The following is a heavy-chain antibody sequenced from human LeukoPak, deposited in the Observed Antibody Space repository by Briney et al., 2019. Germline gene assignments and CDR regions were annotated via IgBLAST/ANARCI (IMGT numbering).Heavy chain of an antibody. CDR3: APLEESGGLGVFVY. J-gene: IGHJ4*02. CDR2: INYYGNT. V-gene: IGHV4-39*07. D-gene: IGHD3-10*01. CDR1: GGSISSSAYY. Sequence: PSETLSLTCTVSGGSISSSAYYWCWVRQPPGTGLEWLGSINYYGNTYYNPSLKSRLTISIDTSKNQFSLKLSSVTAADTAVYYCAPLEESGGLGVFVYWGQGNLVTVS.